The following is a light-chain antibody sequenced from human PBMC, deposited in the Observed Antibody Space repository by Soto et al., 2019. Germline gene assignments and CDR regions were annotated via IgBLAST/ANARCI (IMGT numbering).Light chain of an antibody. CDR2: DTS. CDR3: QQYSNWPPIT. Sequence: ETVMTQSPVTLSVSLGERATLSCRASQSVSIHLAWYQQKPGQAPRLLIYDTSTRATGIPARFSGSGSGTEFTLTISSLQSEDFAVYYCQQYSNWPPITFGQGTRLEIK. V-gene: IGKV3-15*01. CDR1: QSVSIH. J-gene: IGKJ5*01.